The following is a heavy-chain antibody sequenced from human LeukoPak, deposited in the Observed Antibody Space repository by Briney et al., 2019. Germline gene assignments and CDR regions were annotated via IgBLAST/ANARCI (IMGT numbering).Heavy chain of an antibody. D-gene: IGHD2-15*01. CDR1: GYTFTSYG. V-gene: IGHV1-18*01. J-gene: IGHJ4*02. Sequence: ASVKVSCKASGYTFTSYGISWVRQAPGRGLEWMGWISTYNGHTNYARKVQGRVTMTTDTSTSTAYMELRSLRSDDTAVYFCAREGGRYCSGGSCYSSNGWYGGLNYWGQGTLVTASS. CDR3: AREGGRYCSGGSCYSSNGWYGGLNY. CDR2: ISTYNGHT.